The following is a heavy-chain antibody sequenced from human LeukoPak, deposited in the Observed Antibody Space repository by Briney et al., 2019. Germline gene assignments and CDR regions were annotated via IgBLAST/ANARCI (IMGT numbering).Heavy chain of an antibody. CDR3: ARDRRNGYNGDWGAFDI. V-gene: IGHV3-20*04. J-gene: IGHJ3*02. D-gene: IGHD5-24*01. CDR1: GFTFISYS. CDR2: INWNGGST. Sequence: GGSLRLSCAASGFTFISYSMNWVRQAPGKGLEWISGINWNGGSTDYADSVKGRFTISRDNAKNSLYVQMNSLRADDTAFYYCARDRRNGYNGDWGAFDIWGQGTMVTVSP.